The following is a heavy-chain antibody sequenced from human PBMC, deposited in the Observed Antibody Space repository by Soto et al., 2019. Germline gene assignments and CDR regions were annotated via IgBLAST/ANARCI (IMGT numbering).Heavy chain of an antibody. J-gene: IGHJ5*02. CDR1: GGTFSNYA. D-gene: IGHD1-26*01. CDR3: AKDGGQEGYFGNWFDP. CDR2: IIPILGTT. Sequence: QVQLVQSGAELKKPGSSVKVSCKASGGTFSNYAITWVRQAPGQGLEWLGRIIPILGTTDYAQKFQGRVTVTEXXXTXXAYMKLSSLRSDDTAVYYCAKDGGQEGYFGNWFDPWGQGTLVTVSS. V-gene: IGHV1-69*11.